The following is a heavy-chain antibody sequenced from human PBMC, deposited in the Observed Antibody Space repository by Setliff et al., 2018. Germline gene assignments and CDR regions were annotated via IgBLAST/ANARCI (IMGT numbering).Heavy chain of an antibody. CDR2: IYYSGTT. J-gene: IGHJ5*02. CDR1: GGSFNTGAYY. Sequence: SETLSLTCSVSGGSFNTGAYYWSWIRQHPGKGLEWIGYIYYSGTTYYNPSLKSRVTMSVDTSKNHVSLTLSSVTAADTAVYYCARAHTWSLPNDNSGYPGWFDPWGQGTLVTVSS. D-gene: IGHD3-22*01. CDR3: ARAHTWSLPNDNSGYPGWFDP. V-gene: IGHV4-30-4*08.